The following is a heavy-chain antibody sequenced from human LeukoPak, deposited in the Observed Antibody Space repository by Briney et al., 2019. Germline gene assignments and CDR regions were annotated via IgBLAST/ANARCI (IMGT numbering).Heavy chain of an antibody. CDR3: AKAPHNYGDYVGGMDV. J-gene: IGHJ6*02. V-gene: IGHV3-23*01. CDR2: ISGSGGST. CDR1: GFTFSSYA. Sequence: GGSLRLSCAASGFTFSSYAMSWVRQAPGKGLEWVSAISGSGGSTYYADSVKGRFTISRDNSKNTLYLRMNSLRAEDTAVYYCAKAPHNYGDYVGGMDVWGQGTTVTVSS. D-gene: IGHD4-17*01.